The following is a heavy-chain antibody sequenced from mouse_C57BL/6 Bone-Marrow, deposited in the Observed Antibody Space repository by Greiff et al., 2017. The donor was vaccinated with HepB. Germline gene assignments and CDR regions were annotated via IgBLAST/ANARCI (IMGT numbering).Heavy chain of an antibody. CDR1: GYTFTSYW. J-gene: IGHJ3*01. Sequence: QSCKASGYTFTSYWMHWVKQRPGQGLEWIGYINPSSGYTKYNQKFKDKATLTADKSSSTAYMQLSSLTYEDSAVYYCARAVPLFAYWGQGTLVTVSA. CDR3: ARAVPLFAY. CDR2: INPSSGYT. V-gene: IGHV1-7*01.